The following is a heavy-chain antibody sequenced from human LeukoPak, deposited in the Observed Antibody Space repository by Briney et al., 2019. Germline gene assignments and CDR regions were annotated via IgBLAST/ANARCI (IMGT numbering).Heavy chain of an antibody. CDR2: ISGSGGST. CDR3: AKAHTVVTPIEYFQH. D-gene: IGHD4-23*01. J-gene: IGHJ1*01. CDR1: GFTFSSYA. Sequence: PGGSLRLSCAASGFTFSSYAMSWVRQALGKGLEWVSAISGSGGSTYYADSVKGRFTISRDNSKNTLYLQMNSLRAEDTAVYYCAKAHTVVTPIEYFQHWGQGTLVTVSS. V-gene: IGHV3-23*01.